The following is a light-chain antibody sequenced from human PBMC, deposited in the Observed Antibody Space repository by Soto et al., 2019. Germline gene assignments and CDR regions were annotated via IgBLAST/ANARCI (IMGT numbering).Light chain of an antibody. V-gene: IGLV2-14*01. Sequence: QSALTQPASVSGSPGQSITISCTGTSSDVGYDNYVSWFQQHPGKAPKLMIYEVSRRPSGVSNRFSGSKSGNTASLIISGLQAEDEGDYYCTSYTSSSTLVIGGGTKLTVL. CDR1: SSDVGYDNY. J-gene: IGLJ2*01. CDR2: EVS. CDR3: TSYTSSSTLV.